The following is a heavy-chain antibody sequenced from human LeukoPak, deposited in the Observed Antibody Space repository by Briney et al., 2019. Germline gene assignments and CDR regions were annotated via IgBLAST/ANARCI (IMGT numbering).Heavy chain of an antibody. Sequence: ASVKVSCKASGYTFTSYDINWVRQATGQGLEWMGWMNPNSGNTGYAQKFQGRVTITRNTSISTAYMELSSLRSEDTAVYYCARGPGGSKSYYFDYWGQGTLVTVSS. CDR2: MNPNSGNT. V-gene: IGHV1-8*03. J-gene: IGHJ4*02. CDR1: GYTFTSYD. CDR3: ARGPGGSKSYYFDY.